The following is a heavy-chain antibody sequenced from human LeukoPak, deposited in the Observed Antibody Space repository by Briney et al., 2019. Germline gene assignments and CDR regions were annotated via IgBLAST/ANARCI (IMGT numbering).Heavy chain of an antibody. V-gene: IGHV3-21*01. CDR3: ARGGLRYCSSTSCYGVY. D-gene: IGHD2-2*01. J-gene: IGHJ4*02. CDR2: IISSSSYI. CDR1: GFTFSSYS. Sequence: GGSLRLSCAASGFTFSSYSMNWVRQAPGKGLEWVSSIISSSSYIYYADSVKGRFTISRDNAKNSLYLQMNSLRAEDTAVYYCARGGLRYCSSTSCYGVYWGQGTLVTVSS.